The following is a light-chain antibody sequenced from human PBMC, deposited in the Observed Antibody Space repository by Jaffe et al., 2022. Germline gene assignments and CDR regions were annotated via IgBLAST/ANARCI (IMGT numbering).Light chain of an antibody. J-gene: IGKJ2*01. CDR1: QSVSSY. V-gene: IGKV3-11*01. CDR2: DAS. Sequence: EIVLTQSPATLSLSPGERATLSCRASQSVSSYLAWYQQKPGQAPRLLIYDASNRATGIPARFSGSGSGTDFTLTISSLEPEDFAVYYCQQRSAWAYTFGQGTKLEIK. CDR3: QQRSAWAYT.